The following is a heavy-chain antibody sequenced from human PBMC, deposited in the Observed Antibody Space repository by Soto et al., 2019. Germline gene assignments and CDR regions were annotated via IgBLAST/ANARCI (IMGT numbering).Heavy chain of an antibody. D-gene: IGHD3-22*01. J-gene: IGHJ4*01. CDR1: GFTFSSYG. CDR2: IWYDGSNK. CDR3: ARDFFFYDSSGYYSYYFDY. Sequence: GGSLRLSCAASGFTFSSYGMHWVRQAPGKGLEWVAVIWYDGSNKYYADSVKGRFTISRDNSKNTLYLQMNSLRAEDTAVYYCARDFFFYDSSGYYSYYFDYLVQGTLVTVSS. V-gene: IGHV3-33*01.